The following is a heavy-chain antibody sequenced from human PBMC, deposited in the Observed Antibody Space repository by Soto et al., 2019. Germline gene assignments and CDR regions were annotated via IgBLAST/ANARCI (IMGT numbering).Heavy chain of an antibody. D-gene: IGHD3-10*01. V-gene: IGHV1-18*01. J-gene: IGHJ4*02. CDR3: ATYYFGSGSYYRFDN. CDR1: GYAFSCG. CDR2: ISASDGST. Sequence: ASVKVSCKASGYAFSCGFSWVRQAPGQGLEWMGWISASDGSTNSAQKFRGRISLTTDTSTNTAYLDLLSLTSDDTAVYFCATYYFGSGSYYRFDNWGQGTLVTVSS.